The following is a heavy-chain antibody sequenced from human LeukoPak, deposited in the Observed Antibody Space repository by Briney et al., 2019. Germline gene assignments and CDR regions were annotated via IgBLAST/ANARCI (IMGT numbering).Heavy chain of an antibody. CDR2: ISGSGGST. CDR1: GFTFSSYA. CDR3: ANALTTATDYMDG. V-gene: IGHV3-23*01. D-gene: IGHD1-14*01. Sequence: VGSLRLSCAASGFTFSSYAMSWVRQAPGKGLEWVSAISGSGGSTYYADSVKGRFTISRDNSKNTLYLQMNSLRAQHRAVYFFANALTTATDYMDGWGKGTTVSVSS. J-gene: IGHJ6*03.